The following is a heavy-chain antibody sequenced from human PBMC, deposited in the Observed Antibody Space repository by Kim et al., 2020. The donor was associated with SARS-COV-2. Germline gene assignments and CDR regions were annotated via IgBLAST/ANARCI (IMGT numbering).Heavy chain of an antibody. V-gene: IGHV4-59*09. D-gene: IGHD6-13*01. CDR3: ARGGYTSSWYYFDS. Sequence: NPSLNSRVPISVDASKSQVSLKLSSVNAADTAVYYCARGGYTSSWYYFDSWGQGTLVTVSS. J-gene: IGHJ4*02.